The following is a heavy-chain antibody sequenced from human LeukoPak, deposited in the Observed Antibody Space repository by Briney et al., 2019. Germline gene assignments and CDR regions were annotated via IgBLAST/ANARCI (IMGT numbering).Heavy chain of an antibody. CDR1: GFSFSHYA. CDR3: ARQEARNYYYEGLDY. CDR2: ISYSGGNK. J-gene: IGHJ4*02. V-gene: IGHV3-30*04. D-gene: IGHD3-22*01. Sequence: GGSLTLSCAASGFSFSHYAIHWLRQAPGKGLEGLSLISYSGGNKYYADSVKGRFTIDRDHSKNTVYLQMNSLRADDTALYSCARQEARNYYYEGLDYWGQGTLVTVSS.